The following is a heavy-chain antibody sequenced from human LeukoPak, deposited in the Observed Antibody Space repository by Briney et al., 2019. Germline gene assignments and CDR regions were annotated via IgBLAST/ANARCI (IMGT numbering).Heavy chain of an antibody. V-gene: IGHV4-39*01. J-gene: IGHJ4*02. CDR2: IYHSGST. CDR3: AMRLRYFDR. Sequence: SETLSLTCTVSGGSISSSSYYWGWIRQPPGKGLEWIGSIYHSGSTYYNPSLKSRVTISVDTSKNQFPLKLSSVTAADTAVYYCAMRLRYFDRWGQGTLVTVSS. CDR1: GGSISSSSYY. D-gene: IGHD3-9*01.